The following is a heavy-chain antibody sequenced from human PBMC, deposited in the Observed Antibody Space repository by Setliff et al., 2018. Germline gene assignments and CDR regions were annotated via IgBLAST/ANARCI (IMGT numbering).Heavy chain of an antibody. CDR2: MNPNSGNT. J-gene: IGHJ6*03. CDR1: GYTFTSYD. Sequence: ASVKVSCKASGYTFTSYDINWVRQATGQGLEWMGWMNPNSGNTGYAQKFQGRVTMTRNTSISTAYMELSSLRSEDTAVYYCARGPGYCSSTSCYDPDYYYYYMDAWGKGTTVTVS. V-gene: IGHV1-8*02. CDR3: ARGPGYCSSTSCYDPDYYYYYMDA. D-gene: IGHD2-2*01.